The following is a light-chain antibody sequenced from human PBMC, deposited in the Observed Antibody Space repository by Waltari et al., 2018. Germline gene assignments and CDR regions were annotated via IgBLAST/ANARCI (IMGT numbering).Light chain of an antibody. V-gene: IGLV2-11*01. Sequence: SALPQPRSVSASPGESVTISCPGPGSQPGDYNILSWYPQHPGQAPKVLLYDVSKRPSGVPDRFYGSKSRNSASLTIFGLQAEDEADYYCCSYAGTWVFGGGTKLTVL. CDR2: DVS. CDR3: CSYAGTWV. CDR1: GSQPGDYNI. J-gene: IGLJ3*02.